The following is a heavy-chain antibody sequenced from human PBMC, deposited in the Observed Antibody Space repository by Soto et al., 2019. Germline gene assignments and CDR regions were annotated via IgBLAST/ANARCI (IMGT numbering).Heavy chain of an antibody. CDR1: GGSISSYY. D-gene: IGHD2-15*01. V-gene: IGHV4-59*08. Sequence: SETLSLTCTVSGGSISSYYWSWIRQPPGKGLEWIGYIYYSGSTNYNPSLKSRVTISVDTSKNQFSLKLSSVTAADTAVYYCARAGYCSGGSCYFDYWGQGTLVTVSS. J-gene: IGHJ4*02. CDR3: ARAGYCSGGSCYFDY. CDR2: IYYSGST.